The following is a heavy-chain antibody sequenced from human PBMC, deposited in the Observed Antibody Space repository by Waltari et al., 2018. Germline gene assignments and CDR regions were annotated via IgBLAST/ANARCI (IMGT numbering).Heavy chain of an antibody. Sequence: QVQLVQSGAEVKKPGSSVKVSCKASGGTFSSYAISWVRQAPGQGLEWMGGIIPIFGTANYAQKCQGRVTITADESTSTAYMELSSLRSEDTAVYYCARAQDIVVVPAAIRSSGSYGPYDYWGQGTLVTVSS. D-gene: IGHD2-2*02. J-gene: IGHJ4*02. CDR3: ARAQDIVVVPAAIRSSGSYGPYDY. CDR2: IIPIFGTA. V-gene: IGHV1-69*13. CDR1: GGTFSSYA.